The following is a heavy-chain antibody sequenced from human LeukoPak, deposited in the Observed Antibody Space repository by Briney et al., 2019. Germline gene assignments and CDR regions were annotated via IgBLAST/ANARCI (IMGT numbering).Heavy chain of an antibody. CDR2: IIPIFGTA. Sequence: SVKVSCKASGGTFSSYAISWVRQAPGQGLEWMGGIIPIFGTANYAQKFQGRVTITADESTSTAYMELSSLRSEDTAVYYCARDLYPDYDILTGSTLAYYYGMDVWGQGTTVIVSS. CDR3: ARDLYPDYDILTGSTLAYYYGMDV. D-gene: IGHD3-9*01. CDR1: GGTFSSYA. V-gene: IGHV1-69*01. J-gene: IGHJ6*02.